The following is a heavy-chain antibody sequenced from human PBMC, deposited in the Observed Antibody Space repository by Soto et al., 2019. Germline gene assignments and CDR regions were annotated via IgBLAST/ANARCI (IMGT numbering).Heavy chain of an antibody. Sequence: GESLKISCKGSGFTFTSYLIAWVRQMPGKGPEWMGGVFPVDSDTRYSPSFQGQVIISADNSTSTAYLQWSSLKASDSAIYYCARQGEGFYQRQIDFWGQGTLVKVSS. V-gene: IGHV5-51*01. D-gene: IGHD3-10*01. CDR1: GFTFTSYL. CDR3: ARQGEGFYQRQIDF. CDR2: VFPVDSDT. J-gene: IGHJ4*02.